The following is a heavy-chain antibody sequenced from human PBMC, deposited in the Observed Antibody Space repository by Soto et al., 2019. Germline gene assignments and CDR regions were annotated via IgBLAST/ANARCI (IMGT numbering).Heavy chain of an antibody. CDR2: ISGSGGST. J-gene: IGHJ4*02. V-gene: IGHV3-23*01. CDR3: AKDGNYCTNGVCYTFYFDY. CDR1: GFTFSSYA. D-gene: IGHD2-8*01. Sequence: PGGSLRLSCAASGFTFSSYAMSWVRQAPGKGLEWVSAISGSGGSTYYADSVKGRFTISRDNSKNTLYLQMNSLRAEDTAVYYCAKDGNYCTNGVCYTFYFDYWGQGTLVTLSS.